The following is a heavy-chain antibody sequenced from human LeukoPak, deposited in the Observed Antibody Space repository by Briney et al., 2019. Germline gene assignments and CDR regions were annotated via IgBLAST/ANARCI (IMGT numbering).Heavy chain of an antibody. CDR2: ISGRGDYT. V-gene: IGHV3-23*01. CDR1: GFTFSKPA. D-gene: IGHD5-12*01. Sequence: GGSLRLSCAASGFTFSKPAMTWVRQAPGTGLEWVSAISGRGDYTYYADSVKGRFTISRDNSRNMLYLQMSSLRAGDTAVYYCAKREAEESGPIDCWGQGTQVTVSS. J-gene: IGHJ4*02. CDR3: AKREAEESGPIDC.